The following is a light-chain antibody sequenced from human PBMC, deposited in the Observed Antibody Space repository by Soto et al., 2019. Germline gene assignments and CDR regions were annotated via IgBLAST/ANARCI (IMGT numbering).Light chain of an antibody. J-gene: IGKJ1*01. CDR2: GAS. CDR1: QIVSSSY. CDR3: QQYGSSSWT. Sequence: EIVLTQSPGTLSLSPGERATLSCRASQIVSSSYLAWYQQTPGQAPRLLIYGASSRATGIPDRFSGSGSGTDFTLTISRLEPEDFAVYYCQQYGSSSWTFGQGTKGEIK. V-gene: IGKV3-20*01.